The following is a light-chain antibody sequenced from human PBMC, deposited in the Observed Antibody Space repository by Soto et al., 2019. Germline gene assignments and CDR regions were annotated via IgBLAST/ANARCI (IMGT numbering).Light chain of an antibody. CDR3: QEYDGAPPIT. J-gene: IGKJ5*01. Sequence: EYVLKQSPGTLSLSPGERATLSCRAIQPVRNNYLAWYQQKPGQAPRLLIYDASSRATGTPERFSGSGSGTDFTLTISRLEPEDFAVYYCQEYDGAPPITFGLGTRLEIK. CDR1: QPVRNNY. CDR2: DAS. V-gene: IGKV3-20*01.